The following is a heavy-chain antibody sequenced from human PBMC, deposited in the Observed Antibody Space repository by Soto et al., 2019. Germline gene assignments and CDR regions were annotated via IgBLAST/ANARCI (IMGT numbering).Heavy chain of an antibody. Sequence: ASVKVSCKSSGYTFTSYGISWVRQAPGQGLEWMGWISAYNGNTNYAQKLQGRVTMTTDTSTSTAYMELRSLRSDDTAVYYCARDRTIITIFGVVIKSPMDVWGQGTTVTSP. V-gene: IGHV1-18*01. J-gene: IGHJ6*02. CDR2: ISAYNGNT. CDR1: GYTFTSYG. D-gene: IGHD3-3*01. CDR3: ARDRTIITIFGVVIKSPMDV.